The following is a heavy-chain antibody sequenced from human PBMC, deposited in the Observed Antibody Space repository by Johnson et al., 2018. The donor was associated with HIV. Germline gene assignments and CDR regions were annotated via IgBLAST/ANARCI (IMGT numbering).Heavy chain of an antibody. CDR2: IGTAGDT. CDR3: ARDRSKGGAFDI. J-gene: IGHJ3*02. D-gene: IGHD2/OR15-2a*01. CDR1: GFTFSSYD. Sequence: VQLVESGGGMVQPGGSLRLSCAASGFTFSSYDMHWVRQATGKGLECVSAIGTAGDTYYPGSVKGRFTISRENAKNSLYLQMNSLRAGDTAVYYCARDRSKGGAFDIWGQGTMVTVSS. V-gene: IGHV3-13*01.